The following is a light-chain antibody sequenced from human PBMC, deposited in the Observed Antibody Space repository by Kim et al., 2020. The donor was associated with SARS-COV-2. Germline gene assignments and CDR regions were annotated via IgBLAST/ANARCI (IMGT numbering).Light chain of an antibody. Sequence: LSPGESAPLPRRARPSVCSYLAWYQQKPGQAPRLPIYGASNRATGIPARFSGSGSGTDVTLTISSLEPEDFAVYYCQQRSNWPLSFGQGTKLEIK. CDR1: PSVCSY. V-gene: IGKV3-11*01. CDR2: GAS. CDR3: QQRSNWPLS. J-gene: IGKJ2*03.